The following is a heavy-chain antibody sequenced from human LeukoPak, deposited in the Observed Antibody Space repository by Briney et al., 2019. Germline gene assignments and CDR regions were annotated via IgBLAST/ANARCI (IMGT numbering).Heavy chain of an antibody. V-gene: IGHV3-21*04. D-gene: IGHD3-9*01. J-gene: IGHJ4*02. CDR3: ARGKILRYFDWSPSKGSDY. Sequence: GGSLRLSCAASGFTFSSYSMNWVRQAPGKGLEWVSSISSSSSYIYYADSVKGRFTISRDNSKNTLYLQMNSLRSEDTAVYYCARGKILRYFDWSPSKGSDYWGQGTLVTVSS. CDR1: GFTFSSYS. CDR2: ISSSSSYI.